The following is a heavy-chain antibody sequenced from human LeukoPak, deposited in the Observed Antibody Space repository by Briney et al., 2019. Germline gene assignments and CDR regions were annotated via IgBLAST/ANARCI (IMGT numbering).Heavy chain of an antibody. CDR2: IYPGDSDT. Sequence: GESLKIAFKGSGYSFTNYWIGWVRAMPGKGLEWMGIIYPGDSDTRYSPSFQGLVTISADKSISTASLKWSSLRASDTAMYYCAKLLQRRITGAFDIWGRRTRGTVSS. CDR1: GYSFTNYW. D-gene: IGHD1-14*01. V-gene: IGHV5-51*01. J-gene: IGHJ3*02. CDR3: AKLLQRRITGAFDI.